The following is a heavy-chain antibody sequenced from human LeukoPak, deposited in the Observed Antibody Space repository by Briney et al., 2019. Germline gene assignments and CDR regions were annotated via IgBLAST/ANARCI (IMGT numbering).Heavy chain of an antibody. V-gene: IGHV3-21*01. CDR3: ARDQKYSGSTSGWYY. CDR1: GFTFSSYS. CDR2: ISSSSSYI. Sequence: NPGGSLRLSCAASGFTFSSYSMNWVRQAPGKGLEWVSSISSSSSYIYYADSVKGRFTISRDNAKNSLYLQMNSLRAEDTAVYYCARDQKYSGSTSGWYYWGQGSLVTVSS. D-gene: IGHD5-12*01. J-gene: IGHJ4*02.